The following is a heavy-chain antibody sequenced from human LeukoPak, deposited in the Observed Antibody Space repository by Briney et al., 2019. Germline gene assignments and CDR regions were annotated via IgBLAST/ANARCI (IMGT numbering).Heavy chain of an antibody. J-gene: IGHJ3*02. V-gene: IGHV3-21*01. CDR1: GFTFSSYS. CDR3: ARDELVRAFDI. Sequence: GGSLRLSCAASGFTFSSYSMNWVRQAPGKGLEWVSSISSSSSYIYYADSVKGRFTISRDNAKNSLYLRMNSLRAEDTAVYYCARDELVRAFDIWGQGTMVTVSS. CDR2: ISSSSSYI. D-gene: IGHD6-13*01.